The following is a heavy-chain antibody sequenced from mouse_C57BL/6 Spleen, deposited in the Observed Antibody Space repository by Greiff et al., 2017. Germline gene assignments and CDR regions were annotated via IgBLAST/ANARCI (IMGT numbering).Heavy chain of an antibody. V-gene: IGHV1-54*01. CDR1: GYAFTNYL. CDR2: IYPGSGST. CDR3: ARKGVYYGSSYGYFDV. D-gene: IGHD1-1*01. Sequence: VKLMESGAELVRPGTSVKVSCKASGYAFTNYLIEWVKQRPGQGLEWIGDIYPGSGSTNYNEKFKSKATLTVDTSSSTAYMQLSSLTSEDSAVYYCARKGVYYGSSYGYFDVWGTGTTVTVSS. J-gene: IGHJ1*03.